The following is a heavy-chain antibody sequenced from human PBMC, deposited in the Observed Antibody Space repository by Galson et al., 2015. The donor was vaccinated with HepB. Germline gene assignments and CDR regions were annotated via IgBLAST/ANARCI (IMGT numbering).Heavy chain of an antibody. CDR2: IIPIFGTA. D-gene: IGHD2-2*01. CDR1: GGTFSSYA. V-gene: IGHV1-69*13. CDR3: ARVLRTNIVVVPAAMRGYYYHYYYMDV. Sequence: SVKVSCKASGGTFSSYAISWVRQAPGQGLEWMGGIIPIFGTANYAQKFQGRVTITADESTSTAYMELSSLRSEDTAVYYCARVLRTNIVVVPAAMRGYYYHYYYMDVWGKGTTVTVSS. J-gene: IGHJ6*03.